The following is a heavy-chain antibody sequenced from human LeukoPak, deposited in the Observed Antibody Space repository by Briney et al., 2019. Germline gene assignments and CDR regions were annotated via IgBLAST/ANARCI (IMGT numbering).Heavy chain of an antibody. V-gene: IGHV3-33*01. Sequence: GGSLRLSCTASGFTFSDYGMHWVRQPPGKGLEWVAIIWYDGSNKTYEGSVKGRFTISRDNSKNTLYLQMNSLRAEDTAVYYCARGVDYYENSGTIDYWGQGTLVTVSS. CDR3: ARGVDYYENSGTIDY. J-gene: IGHJ4*02. D-gene: IGHD3-22*01. CDR2: IWYDGSNK. CDR1: GFTFSDYG.